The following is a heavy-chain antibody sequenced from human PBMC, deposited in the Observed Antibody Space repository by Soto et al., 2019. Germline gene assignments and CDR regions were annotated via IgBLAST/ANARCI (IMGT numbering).Heavy chain of an antibody. CDR2: IDPSDSYT. CDR1: GYSFTSYW. D-gene: IGHD2-15*01. V-gene: IGHV5-10-1*01. Sequence: PGESLKISCKGSGYSFTSYWISWVRQMPGKGLEWMGRIDPSDSYTNYSPSFQGHVTISADKSISTAYLQWSSLKASDTAMYYCARESGYCSGGSCSNWFDPWGQGTLVTVSS. J-gene: IGHJ5*02. CDR3: ARESGYCSGGSCSNWFDP.